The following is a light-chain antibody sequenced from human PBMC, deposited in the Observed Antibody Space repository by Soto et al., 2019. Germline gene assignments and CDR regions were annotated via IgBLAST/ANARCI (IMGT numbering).Light chain of an antibody. V-gene: IGKV1-39*01. J-gene: IGKJ2*01. Sequence: DIQMTQSPSSLSASVGVRVTITCRPRQSISIYLKWYQQKPGKAPKLLIYAASGLQSGVPSRFSGSDSGTYYTLTISSRQPEDFATDYWQQSYNTPYTFGQGTKLEIK. CDR1: QSISIY. CDR2: AAS. CDR3: QQSYNTPYT.